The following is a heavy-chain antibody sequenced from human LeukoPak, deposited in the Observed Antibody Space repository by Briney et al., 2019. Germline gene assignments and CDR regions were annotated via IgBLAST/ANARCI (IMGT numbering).Heavy chain of an antibody. J-gene: IGHJ4*02. Sequence: SETLSLTCAVCGGSFSGYYWSWIRQPPGKGLEWIGEINHSGSTNYNPSLKSRVTISVDTSKNQFSLKLSSVTAADTAVYYCARNSNTYYDFWSGGFDYWGQGTLVTVSS. CDR2: INHSGST. V-gene: IGHV4-34*01. CDR3: ARNSNTYYDFWSGGFDY. D-gene: IGHD3-3*01. CDR1: GGSFSGYY.